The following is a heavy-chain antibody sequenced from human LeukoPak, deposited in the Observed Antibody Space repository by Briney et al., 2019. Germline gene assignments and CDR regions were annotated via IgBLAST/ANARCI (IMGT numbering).Heavy chain of an antibody. CDR2: ISAYNGKT. V-gene: IGHV1-18*01. CDR3: ARAATHRKPYYYGSGKSPYEYYYYMDV. D-gene: IGHD3-10*01. CDR1: GYTFTSYG. J-gene: IGHJ6*03. Sequence: ASVKVSCKASGYTFTSYGISWVRRAPGHGLEGMGGISAYNGKTDYTQKLQGRVTMTTDTSTSTAYMELRSLRSDDTAVYYCARAATHRKPYYYGSGKSPYEYYYYMDVWGKGTTVTVSS.